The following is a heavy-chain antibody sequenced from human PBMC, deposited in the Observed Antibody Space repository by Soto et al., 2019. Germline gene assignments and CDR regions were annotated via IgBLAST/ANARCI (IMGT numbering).Heavy chain of an antibody. J-gene: IGHJ4*02. Sequence: ASVKVSCKASGYTFTGYDINWVRQATGQGLEWMGWMNPNSGNTGYAQKFQGRVTMTRNTSITTAYMELSSLRSEDTAVYYCARAPLAVAGLVDYWGQGTLVTVSS. CDR1: GYTFTGYD. V-gene: IGHV1-8*01. D-gene: IGHD6-19*01. CDR2: MNPNSGNT. CDR3: ARAPLAVAGLVDY.